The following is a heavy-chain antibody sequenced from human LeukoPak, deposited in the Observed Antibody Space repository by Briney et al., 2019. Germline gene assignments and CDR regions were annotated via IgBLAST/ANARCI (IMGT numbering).Heavy chain of an antibody. D-gene: IGHD2-2*02. V-gene: IGHV1-69*05. CDR1: GGTFSSYA. CDR2: IIPIFGTA. CDR3: ARDRWEYCSSTSCYNYYYYYMDV. J-gene: IGHJ6*03. Sequence: SVKVSCKASGGTFSSYAVSWVRQAPGQGLEWMGGIIPIFGTANYAQKFQGRVTITTDESTSTAYMELSSLRSEDTAVYYCARDRWEYCSSTSCYNYYYYYMDVWGKGTTVTVSS.